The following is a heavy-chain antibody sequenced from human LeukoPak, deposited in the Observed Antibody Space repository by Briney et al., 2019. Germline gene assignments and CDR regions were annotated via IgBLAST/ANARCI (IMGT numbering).Heavy chain of an antibody. CDR3: ARVQRQYCSSTSCYLWGQYYYYYGMDV. CDR2: ISAYNGNT. D-gene: IGHD2-2*01. J-gene: IGHJ6*02. Sequence: ASVKVSCKASGYTFTSYGITWVRQAPGQGLEWMGWISAYNGNTIYAQKLQGRVTMTTDTSTSTGYMELRSLRSDDTAVYYCARVQRQYCSSTSCYLWGQYYYYYGMDVWGQGTTVTVSS. V-gene: IGHV1-18*01. CDR1: GYTFTSYG.